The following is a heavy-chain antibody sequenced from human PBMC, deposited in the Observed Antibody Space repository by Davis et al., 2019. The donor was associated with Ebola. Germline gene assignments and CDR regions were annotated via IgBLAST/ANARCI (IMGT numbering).Heavy chain of an antibody. J-gene: IGHJ6*02. CDR1: GGPIGSSSYY. Sequence: GSLRLSCTVSGGPIGSSSYYWGWIRQPPGTGLEWVGNIYYSGSTYYNPSLKSRVTTSVKTSKNQFSLKLNSVTAADTAVYYCARGHTYGYMVYGLDVWGQGTTVTVSS. CDR3: ARGHTYGYMVYGLDV. D-gene: IGHD3-10*01. V-gene: IGHV4-39*01. CDR2: IYYSGST.